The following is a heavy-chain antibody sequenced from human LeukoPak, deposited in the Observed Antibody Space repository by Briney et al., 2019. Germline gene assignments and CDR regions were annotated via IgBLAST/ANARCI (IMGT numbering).Heavy chain of an antibody. V-gene: IGHV5-51*01. Sequence: GESLKISCKASGYTFSSYWIGWVRQMPGKGLGWMGIIYLGDSDTRYSPSFQGLVSISADKSISTAYVQWSSLKASDTAMYYCARPKFGGGSDYWGQGTLVTVSS. D-gene: IGHD3-16*01. CDR3: ARPKFGGGSDY. CDR2: IYLGDSDT. CDR1: GYTFSSYW. J-gene: IGHJ4*02.